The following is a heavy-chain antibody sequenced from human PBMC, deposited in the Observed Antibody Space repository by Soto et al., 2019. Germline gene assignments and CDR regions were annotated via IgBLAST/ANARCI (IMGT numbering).Heavy chain of an antibody. V-gene: IGHV4-39*01. D-gene: IGHD2-15*01. CDR3: GKALIGATRHTDFDS. Sequence: NPSETLSLTCAVSGASITSNFYYWGWIRRPPGKGLEWIGSIYFDGSTYYKSSLKSRVTISLDTSKNQFSLKLTSVTAADTAVYYCGKALIGATRHTDFDSWGQGTLVTVSS. CDR1: GASITSNFYY. CDR2: IYFDGST. J-gene: IGHJ4*02.